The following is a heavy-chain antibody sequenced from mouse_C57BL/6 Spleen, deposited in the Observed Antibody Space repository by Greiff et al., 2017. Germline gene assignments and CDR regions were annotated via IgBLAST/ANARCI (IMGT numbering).Heavy chain of an antibody. CDR1: GYTFTSYW. V-gene: IGHV1-55*01. Sequence: QVQLQQPGAELVKPGASVKMSCKASGYTFTSYWITWVKQRPGQGLEWIGEIYPGSGSTNYNEKFKSKATLTVDTSSSTAYMQLSSLTSEYSAVYYCARGGDYYAMDYWGQGTSVTVSS. J-gene: IGHJ4*01. CDR3: ARGGDYYAMDY. CDR2: IYPGSGST.